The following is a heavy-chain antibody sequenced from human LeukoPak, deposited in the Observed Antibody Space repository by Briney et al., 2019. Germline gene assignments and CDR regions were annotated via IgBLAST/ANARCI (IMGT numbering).Heavy chain of an antibody. CDR2: INHTGIT. Sequence: SETLSLTCAVSSASFSAYYWSWIRQPPEKGLEWLGEINHTGITDYNPSLKSRVTISVDTSKNQFSLRLSSVTAADSAVYYCARRTRFGDFIDYWGQGTLVTVSS. J-gene: IGHJ4*02. V-gene: IGHV4-34*01. D-gene: IGHD3-10*01. CDR1: SASFSAYY. CDR3: ARRTRFGDFIDY.